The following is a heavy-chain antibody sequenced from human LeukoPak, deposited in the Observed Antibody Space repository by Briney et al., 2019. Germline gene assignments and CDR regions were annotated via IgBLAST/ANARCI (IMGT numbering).Heavy chain of an antibody. CDR1: GFTFSSYW. CDR3: ARVMRRYDILTGYPQDAFDV. CDR2: IRYDGSNK. J-gene: IGHJ3*01. V-gene: IGHV3-30*02. D-gene: IGHD3-9*01. Sequence: PGGSLRLSCAAAGFTFSSYWMSWVRQAPGKGLEWVAFIRYDGSNKYYADSVKGRFTISRDNSKNTLYLQMNSLRAEDTAVYYCARVMRRYDILTGYPQDAFDVWGLGTMVTVSS.